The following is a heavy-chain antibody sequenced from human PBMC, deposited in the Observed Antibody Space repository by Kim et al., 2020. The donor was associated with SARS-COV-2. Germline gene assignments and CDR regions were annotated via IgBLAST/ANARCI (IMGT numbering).Heavy chain of an antibody. J-gene: IGHJ5*02. CDR3: ARQAREVPVRVNWFDP. CDR2: IYYSGST. CDR1: GGSISSSSYY. D-gene: IGHD6-6*01. Sequence: SETLSLTCTVSGGSISSSSYYWGWIRQPPGKGLEWIGSIYYSGSTYYNPSLKSRVNISVDTSKNQFSLKLSSVTAADTAVYYCARQAREVPVRVNWFDPWGQGTVVTVSS. V-gene: IGHV4-39*01.